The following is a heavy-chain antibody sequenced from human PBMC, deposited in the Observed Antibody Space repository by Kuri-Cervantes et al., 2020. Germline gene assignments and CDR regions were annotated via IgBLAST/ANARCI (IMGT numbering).Heavy chain of an antibody. D-gene: IGHD3-22*01. CDR3: ARDPWYENSAYYYGAFDI. CDR2: IKPDGSDK. CDR1: GFTFSGYS. J-gene: IGHJ3*02. Sequence: GESLKISCAASGFTFSGYSMNWVRQAPGKGLEWLANIKPDGSDKYYVDSVEGRFTISRDNAENSLFLQMNSLRAEDTAVYYCARDPWYENSAYYYGAFDIWGRGTMVTVSS. V-gene: IGHV3-7*01.